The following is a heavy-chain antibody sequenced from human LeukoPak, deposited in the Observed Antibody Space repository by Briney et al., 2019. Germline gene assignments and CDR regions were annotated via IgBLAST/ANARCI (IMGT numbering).Heavy chain of an antibody. CDR1: GYTFTVYY. CDR3: ARGYCSGGSCYRYNWFDP. Sequence: SVKPSCTPSGYTFTVYYLHWVRQAPGQGLEWMGWINPNSGGTNYAQNFQGRVTKTRDTSISTAYMELSRLRSDDTAVYYCARGYCSGGSCYRYNWFDPWGQGTLVTVSS. CDR2: INPNSGGT. V-gene: IGHV1-2*02. J-gene: IGHJ5*02. D-gene: IGHD2-15*01.